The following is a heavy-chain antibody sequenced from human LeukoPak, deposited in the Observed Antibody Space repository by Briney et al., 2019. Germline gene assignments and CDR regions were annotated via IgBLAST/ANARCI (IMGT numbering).Heavy chain of an antibody. D-gene: IGHD3-16*01. V-gene: IGHV3-53*01. CDR3: ARDLSSVGGWFDP. CDR1: GFTLSSYA. J-gene: IGHJ5*02. CDR2: IYSGGST. Sequence: GRSLRLSCAASGFTLSSYAMSWVRQAPGKGLGWVSVIYSGGSTYYADSVKGRFTISRDNSKNTVYLQMNSLRAEDTDVYYCARDLSSVGGWFDPWGQGTLVTVSS.